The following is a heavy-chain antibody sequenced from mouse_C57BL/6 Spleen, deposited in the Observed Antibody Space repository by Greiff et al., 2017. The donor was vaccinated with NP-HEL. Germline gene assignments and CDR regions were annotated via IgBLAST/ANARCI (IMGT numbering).Heavy chain of an antibody. Sequence: VQLQQSGTVLARPGASVKMSCKTSGYTFTSYWMHWVKQRPGQGLEWIGAIYPGNSDPSYNQTFKGKAKLTAVTSASTAYMELSSLTNEDSAVYYGTRSSCYGSSPDWFAYWGQGTLVTVSA. D-gene: IGHD1-1*01. CDR3: TRSSCYGSSPDWFAY. V-gene: IGHV1-5*01. CDR1: GYTFTSYW. J-gene: IGHJ3*01. CDR2: IYPGNSDP.